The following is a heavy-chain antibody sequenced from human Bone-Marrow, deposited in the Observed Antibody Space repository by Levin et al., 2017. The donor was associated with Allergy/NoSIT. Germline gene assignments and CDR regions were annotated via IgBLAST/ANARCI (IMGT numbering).Heavy chain of an antibody. V-gene: IGHV3-48*01. CDR1: GFTFSGYS. CDR3: ARDSQLRWPRSPFDY. J-gene: IGHJ4*02. CDR2: ISSSGDTI. Sequence: GGSLRLSCAASGFTFSGYSMNWVRQAPGKGLEWVSYISSSGDTIYYADSARGRFTISRDNAKKSLYLQMHSLRAEDTAVYYCARDSQLRWPRSPFDYWGQGTLVTVSS. D-gene: IGHD4-23*01.